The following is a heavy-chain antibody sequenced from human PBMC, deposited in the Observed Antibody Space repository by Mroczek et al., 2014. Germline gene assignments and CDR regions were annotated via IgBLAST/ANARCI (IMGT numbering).Heavy chain of an antibody. CDR2: INHSGST. V-gene: IGHV4-34*01. Sequence: QVQLQQWGAGLLKPSETLSLTCAVYGGSFSGYYWSWIRQPPGKGLEWIGEINHSGSTNYNPSLKSRVTISVDTSKNQFSLKLSSVTAADTAVYYCARLAARHFRNYYYYGMDVVGPRDRRSPSP. CDR1: GGSFSGYY. CDR3: ARLAARHFRNYYYYGMDV. J-gene: IGHJ6*02. D-gene: IGHD6-6*01.